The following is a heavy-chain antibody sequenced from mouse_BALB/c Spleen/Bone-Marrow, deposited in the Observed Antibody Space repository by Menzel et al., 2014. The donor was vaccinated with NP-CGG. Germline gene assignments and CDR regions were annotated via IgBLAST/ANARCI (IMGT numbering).Heavy chain of an antibody. J-gene: IGHJ3*01. CDR2: IDPYDSET. CDR3: ARGGDYDVFAY. CDR1: GYTFTSYW. D-gene: IGHD2-4*01. Sequence: VHLVESGAELVRPGASVKLSCKASGYTFTSYWMNWVKQRPEQGLEWIGRIDPYDSETHYNQKFKDKAILTVDKSSSTAYMQLSSLTSEDSAVYYCARGGDYDVFAYWGQGTLVTVSA. V-gene: IGHV1-52*01.